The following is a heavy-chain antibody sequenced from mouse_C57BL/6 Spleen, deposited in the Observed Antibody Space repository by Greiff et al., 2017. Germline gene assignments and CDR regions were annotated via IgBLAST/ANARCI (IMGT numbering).Heavy chain of an antibody. D-gene: IGHD2-4*01. CDR2: FHPYNDDP. CDR1: GYTFTTYP. Sequence: QVQLQQSGAELVKPGASVKMSCKASGYTFTTYPIEWMKQNHGKSLEWIGNFHPYNDDPKYNEKFKGKATLTVEKSSSTVYLELSRLTSDDSAVYYCARGTIYYDYDRAMDYWGQGTSVTVSS. V-gene: IGHV1-47*01. J-gene: IGHJ4*01. CDR3: ARGTIYYDYDRAMDY.